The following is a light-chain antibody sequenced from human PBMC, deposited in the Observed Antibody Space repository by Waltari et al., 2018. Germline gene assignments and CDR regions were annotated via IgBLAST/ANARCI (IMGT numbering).Light chain of an antibody. CDR3: CSYAGTYSFMV. CDR2: EVT. V-gene: IGLV2-11*01. Sequence: QSALTQPRPVSASPGQSVTISCTGTSSHVGAYADVSCYQQHPGKAPKRVTFEVTNRPSGVPDRFSGSKSGNTASLTISGLQAEDEGDYYCCSYAGTYSFMVFGGGTKLTVL. CDR1: SSHVGAYAD. J-gene: IGLJ3*02.